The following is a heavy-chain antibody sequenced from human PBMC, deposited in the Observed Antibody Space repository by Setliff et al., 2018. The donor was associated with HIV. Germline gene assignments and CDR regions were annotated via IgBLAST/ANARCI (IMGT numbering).Heavy chain of an antibody. J-gene: IGHJ3*02. D-gene: IGHD5-18*01. CDR1: GGSISSSSYY. CDR3: ARVGLGGYSYVGAFDI. Sequence: SETLSLTCTVSGGSISSSSYYWSWIRQPPGKGLEWIGYIYYSGSTNYDPSLKSRVTISVDTSKNQFSLKLSSVTAADTAVYYCARVGLGGYSYVGAFDIWGQGTMVTVSS. V-gene: IGHV4-61*01. CDR2: IYYSGST.